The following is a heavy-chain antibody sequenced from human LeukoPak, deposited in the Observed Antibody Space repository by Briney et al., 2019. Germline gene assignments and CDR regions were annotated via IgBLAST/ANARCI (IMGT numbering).Heavy chain of an antibody. Sequence: ASVKVSCKASGYTFTDYYMHWVRQAPGQGLEWMGWINPNRGGTNYAQNFQGRVTMTRDTSISTAFLELSSLRSDDTAVYYCARGSTRDSSGWYGPGKWFDPWGQGTLVTVSS. CDR3: ARGSTRDSSGWYGPGKWFDP. CDR2: INPNRGGT. V-gene: IGHV1-2*02. CDR1: GYTFTDYY. D-gene: IGHD6-19*01. J-gene: IGHJ5*02.